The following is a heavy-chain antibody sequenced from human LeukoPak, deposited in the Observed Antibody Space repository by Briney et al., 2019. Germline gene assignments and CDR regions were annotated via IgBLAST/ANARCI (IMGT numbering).Heavy chain of an antibody. CDR1: GFTFSSYG. CDR3: AKCLRETVYYYYGMDV. J-gene: IGHJ6*02. V-gene: IGHV3-30*18. D-gene: IGHD5/OR15-5a*01. Sequence: GRSLRLSCAASGFTFSSYGMHWVRQAPGKGLGWVAVISYDGSNKYYADSVKGRFTISRDNSKNTLYLQMNSLRAEDTAVYYCAKCLRETVYYYYGMDVWGQGTTVTVSS. CDR2: ISYDGSNK.